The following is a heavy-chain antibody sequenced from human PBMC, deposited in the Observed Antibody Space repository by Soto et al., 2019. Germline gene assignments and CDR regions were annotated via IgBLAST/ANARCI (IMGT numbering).Heavy chain of an antibody. J-gene: IGHJ6*02. D-gene: IGHD1-26*01. V-gene: IGHV3-23*01. CDR1: GLTFGSYG. Sequence: LRLSCAASGLTFGSYGMTWVRQAPGKGLECVSGITAATGTTYYADSVKGRFTISRDLSTNTLFLQMNSLRAADSAVYYCAKAKGRSNFYYSGLDVWGQGTTVTVSS. CDR3: AKAKGRSNFYYSGLDV. CDR2: ITAATGTT.